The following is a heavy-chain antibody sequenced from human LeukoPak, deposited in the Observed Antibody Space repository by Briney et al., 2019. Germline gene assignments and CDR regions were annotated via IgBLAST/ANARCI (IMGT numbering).Heavy chain of an antibody. D-gene: IGHD3-22*01. CDR3: ARGSYDSSGYYTGENAFDI. Sequence: WASVKVSCKASGYTFTSYGISWVRQAPGQGLEWMGWISAYNGNTNYAQKLQGRVTMTTDTSTSTAYMELRSLRSDDTAVYYCARGSYDSSGYYTGENAFDIWGQGTMVTVSS. CDR2: ISAYNGNT. CDR1: GYTFTSYG. V-gene: IGHV1-18*01. J-gene: IGHJ3*02.